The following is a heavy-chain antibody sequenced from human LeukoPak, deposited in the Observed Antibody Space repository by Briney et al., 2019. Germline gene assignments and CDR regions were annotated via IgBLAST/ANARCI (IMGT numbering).Heavy chain of an antibody. V-gene: IGHV6-1*01. CDR2: TYYRSKWNN. J-gene: IGHJ5*01. D-gene: IGHD1-26*01. CDR3: ARLVGAAWFDS. Sequence: SQTLSLTCAISGDSVSSNSAAWTWLRQSPSRGLEWLGRTYYRSKWNNDYAVSMKSRMTINPDTSKNQFSLQLNSVTPEDTAVYYCARLVGAAWFDSWGQGTLVTVSS. CDR1: GDSVSSNSAA.